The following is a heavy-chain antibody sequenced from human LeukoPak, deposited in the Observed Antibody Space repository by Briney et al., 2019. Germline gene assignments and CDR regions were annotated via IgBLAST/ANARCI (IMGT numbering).Heavy chain of an antibody. D-gene: IGHD2-15*01. J-gene: IGHJ4*02. CDR3: AKDVGGYCSGGSCYSFDY. CDR1: GLTFNNYA. Sequence: GGSLRLSCAVSGLTFNNYAMSWVRQAPGEGLEWVSAISGSGGSTYYADSVKGRFTISRDNSKNTLYLQMNSLRAEDTAVYYCAKDVGGYCSGGSCYSFDYWGQGTLVTVSS. V-gene: IGHV3-23*01. CDR2: ISGSGGST.